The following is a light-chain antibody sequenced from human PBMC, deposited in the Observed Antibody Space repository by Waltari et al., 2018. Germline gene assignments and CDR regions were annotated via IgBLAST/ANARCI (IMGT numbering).Light chain of an antibody. CDR3: QQYYSFPWT. Sequence: DIQMTQSPYTLSASVGDRVTITCRASQSISSWLAWFQQKPGKAPKLLIQKASSLESGAPSRFSGSGSGTEFTLTISSLQPDDFATYYCQQYYSFPWTFGQGTKVEIK. CDR1: QSISSW. J-gene: IGKJ1*01. CDR2: KAS. V-gene: IGKV1-5*03.